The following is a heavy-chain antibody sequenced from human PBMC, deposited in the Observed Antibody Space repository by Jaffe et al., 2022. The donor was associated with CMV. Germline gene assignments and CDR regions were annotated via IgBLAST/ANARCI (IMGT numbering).Heavy chain of an antibody. V-gene: IGHV3-9*01. CDR1: GFTFDDYA. CDR2: ISWNSGSI. J-gene: IGHJ4*02. D-gene: IGHD6-13*01. Sequence: EVQLVESGGGLVQPGRSLRLSCAASGFTFDDYAMHWVRQAPGKGLEWVSGISWNSGSIGYADSVKGRFTISRDNAKNSLYLQMNSLRAEDTALYYCAKDAQRGIAATLDYWGQGTLVTVSS. CDR3: AKDAQRGIAATLDY.